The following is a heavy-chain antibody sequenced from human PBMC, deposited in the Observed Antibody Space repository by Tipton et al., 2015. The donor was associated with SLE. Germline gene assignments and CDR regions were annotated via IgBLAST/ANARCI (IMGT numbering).Heavy chain of an antibody. V-gene: IGHV4-34*01. CDR2: INDSGSN. Sequence: TLSLTCAVYGGSFSGYFWTWIRQPPGMGLEWIGEINDSGSNNYNPSLKSRVTISVDTSKNQFSLNLSSVTAADTAVYYCARHFTGYSSSWYPNWSDPWGQGTPVTVSS. CDR3: ARHFTGYSSSWYPNWSDP. D-gene: IGHD6-13*01. CDR1: GGSFSGYF. J-gene: IGHJ5*02.